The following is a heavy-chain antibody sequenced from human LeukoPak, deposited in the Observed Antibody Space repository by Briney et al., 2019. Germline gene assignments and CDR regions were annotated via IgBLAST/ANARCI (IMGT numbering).Heavy chain of an antibody. CDR1: GYTFTSYD. J-gene: IGHJ6*03. Sequence: ASVKVSCKASGYTFTSYDINWVRQATGQGLEWMGWMNPNSGNTSYAQKFQGRVTITRNTSISTAYMELSSLRSEDTAVYYCARVQRYGDYVDYYYYMDVWGKGTTVTVSS. CDR2: MNPNSGNT. D-gene: IGHD4-17*01. CDR3: ARVQRYGDYVDYYYYMDV. V-gene: IGHV1-8*03.